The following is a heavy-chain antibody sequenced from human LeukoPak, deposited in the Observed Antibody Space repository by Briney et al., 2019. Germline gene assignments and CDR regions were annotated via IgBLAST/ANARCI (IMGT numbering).Heavy chain of an antibody. V-gene: IGHV3-74*01. CDR1: GFTFSSYW. CDR3: TRSSESGYDY. CDR2: INSDGSST. J-gene: IGHJ4*02. D-gene: IGHD6-25*01. Sequence: PGGSLRLSCAASGFTFSSYWMHWVRQAPGKGLVWVERINSDGSSTNYADSVKGRFSISRDNAKNTLYLQMNSLRAKDTAVYYCTRSSESGYDYWGQGTLVTVSS.